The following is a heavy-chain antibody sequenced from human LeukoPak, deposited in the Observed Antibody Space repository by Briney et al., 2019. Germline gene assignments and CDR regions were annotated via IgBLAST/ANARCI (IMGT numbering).Heavy chain of an antibody. CDR2: IWYDGSNK. J-gene: IGHJ4*02. CDR3: ARGMDYYDSSGYYYPFDY. V-gene: IGHV3-33*01. CDR1: GFTFSSYG. D-gene: IGHD3-22*01. Sequence: GGSVRLSCAASGFTFSSYGMHWVRQAPGKGLEWVAVIWYDGSNKYYADSVKGRFTISRDNSKNTLYLQMNSLRAEDTAVYYCARGMDYYDSSGYYYPFDYWGQGTLVTVSS.